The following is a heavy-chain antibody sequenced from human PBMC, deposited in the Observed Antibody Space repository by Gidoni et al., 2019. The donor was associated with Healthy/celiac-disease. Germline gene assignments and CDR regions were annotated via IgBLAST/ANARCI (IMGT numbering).Heavy chain of an antibody. V-gene: IGHV3-21*01. Sequence: EVQLVESGGGLVKPGGSLRLSCAASGFTFSSYSMNWVRQAPGKGLEWVSSISSSSSYIYYADSVKGRFTISRDNAKNSLYLQMNSLRAEDTAVYYCARGGVVVPAAIQNYYYYYYMDVWGKGTTVTVSS. CDR2: ISSSSSYI. CDR3: ARGGVVVPAAIQNYYYYYYMDV. D-gene: IGHD2-2*02. J-gene: IGHJ6*03. CDR1: GFTFSSYS.